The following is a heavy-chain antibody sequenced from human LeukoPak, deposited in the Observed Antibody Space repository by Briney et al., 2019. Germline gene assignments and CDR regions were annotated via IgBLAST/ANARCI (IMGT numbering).Heavy chain of an antibody. CDR2: INPNSGGT. J-gene: IGHJ4*02. V-gene: IGHV1-2*06. Sequence: GASVKVSCKASGYTFTNYYIHWVRQAPGQGLEWMGRINPNSGGTNYAQKFQGRVTMTRDTSISTAYMEMSNLRSDDTAVFYCARVSYSSGYPYFDYWGQGTLVTVSS. D-gene: IGHD3-22*01. CDR1: GYTFTNYY. CDR3: ARVSYSSGYPYFDY.